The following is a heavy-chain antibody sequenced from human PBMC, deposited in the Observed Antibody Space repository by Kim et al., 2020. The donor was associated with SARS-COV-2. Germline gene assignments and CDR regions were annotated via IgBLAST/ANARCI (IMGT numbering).Heavy chain of an antibody. CDR2: IYYSGST. CDR1: GGSISSSDYY. CDR3: ARHLRNWYFDL. Sequence: SETLSITCSVSGGSISSSDYYWGWIRQPPGKGLEWIATIYYSGSTYYNPSLKGRVTISVDTSKKQFSLRLSSVTAADAAVYYCARHLRNWYFDLWGRGTL. V-gene: IGHV4-39*01. J-gene: IGHJ2*01.